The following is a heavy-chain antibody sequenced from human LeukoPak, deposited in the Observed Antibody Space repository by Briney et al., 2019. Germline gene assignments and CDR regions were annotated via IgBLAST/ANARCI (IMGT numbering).Heavy chain of an antibody. J-gene: IGHJ4*02. CDR2: ISSSRSYI. Sequence: GGSLRLSCAASGFTFSSYSMNWVRQAPGKGLEWVASISSSRSYIYYADSVKGRFTISRDNAKNSLYLQMNSLRAEDTAVYYCARDPYSSSSSDDYWGQGTLVTV. V-gene: IGHV3-21*01. CDR3: ARDPYSSSSSDDY. CDR1: GFTFSSYS. D-gene: IGHD6-6*01.